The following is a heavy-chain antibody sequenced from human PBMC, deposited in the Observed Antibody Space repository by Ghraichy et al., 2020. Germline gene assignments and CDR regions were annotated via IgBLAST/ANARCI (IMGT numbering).Heavy chain of an antibody. V-gene: IGHV3-21*01. CDR2: ISSGSGYI. J-gene: IGHJ4*02. Sequence: LSLTYAASGFNFRSYCMNWVRQAPGKGLEWVSSISSGSGYISYADSVKGRFTISRDDARTSLYLQMTSLRAEDTAVYYCGSSGTSLFLPRVDYWGQGTLVTVSS. CDR3: GSSGTSLFLPRVDY. CDR1: GFNFRSYC. D-gene: IGHD2-2*01.